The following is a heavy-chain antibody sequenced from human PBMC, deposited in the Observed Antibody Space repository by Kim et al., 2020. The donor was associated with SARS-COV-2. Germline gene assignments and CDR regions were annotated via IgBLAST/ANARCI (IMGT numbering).Heavy chain of an antibody. CDR3: ARDRGKVRGVGDAFDI. Sequence: SVKGRFTISRDNSKNTLYLQMNSLRAEDTAVYYCARDRGKVRGVGDAFDIWGQGTMVTVSS. J-gene: IGHJ3*02. V-gene: IGHV3-66*01. D-gene: IGHD3-10*01.